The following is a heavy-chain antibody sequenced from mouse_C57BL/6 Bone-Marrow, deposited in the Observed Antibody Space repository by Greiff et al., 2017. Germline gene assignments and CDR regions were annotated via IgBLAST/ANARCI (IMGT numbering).Heavy chain of an antibody. V-gene: IGHV14-4*01. Sequence: VQLQQSGAELVRPGASVKLSCTASGFNIKDDYMHWVKHRPEQGLEWIGWIDPENGDTEYASKFQGKTPITADPASNTAYLQLSSLTSEDTAVYYCTTHYDYLWFAYWGQGTLVTVSA. D-gene: IGHD2-4*01. CDR3: TTHYDYLWFAY. CDR2: IDPENGDT. J-gene: IGHJ3*01. CDR1: GFNIKDDY.